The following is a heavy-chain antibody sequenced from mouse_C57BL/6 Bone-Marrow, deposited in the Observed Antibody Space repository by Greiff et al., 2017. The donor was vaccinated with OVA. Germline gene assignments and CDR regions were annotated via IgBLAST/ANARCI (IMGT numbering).Heavy chain of an antibody. Sequence: EVQLVESGGGLVQPGGSMKLSCVASGFTFSNYWMNWVRQSPEKGLEWVAQIRLKSDNYATHYAESVKGRFTISRDDSKSSVYLQMNNLRAEDTGIYYCTRRLRYFDVWGTGTTVTVSS. CDR2: IRLKSDNYAT. CDR3: TRRLRYFDV. D-gene: IGHD2-4*01. CDR1: GFTFSNYW. J-gene: IGHJ1*03. V-gene: IGHV6-3*01.